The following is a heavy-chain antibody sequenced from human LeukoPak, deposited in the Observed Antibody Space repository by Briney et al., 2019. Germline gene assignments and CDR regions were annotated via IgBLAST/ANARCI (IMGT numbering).Heavy chain of an antibody. D-gene: IGHD5-18*01. CDR1: GGTFSSYA. CDR2: IIPIFGTA. CDR3: ARDTAMVPGY. V-gene: IGHV1-69*05. J-gene: IGHJ4*02. Sequence: SVKVPCKASGGTFSSYAISWVRQAPGQGLEWMGGIIPIFGTANYAQKLQGRVTMTTDTSTSTAYMELRSLRSDDTAVYYCARDTAMVPGYWGQGTLVTVSS.